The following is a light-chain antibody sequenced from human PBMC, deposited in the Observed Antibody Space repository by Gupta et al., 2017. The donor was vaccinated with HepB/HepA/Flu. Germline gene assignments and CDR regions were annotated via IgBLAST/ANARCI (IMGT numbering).Light chain of an antibody. J-gene: IGKJ1*01. CDR1: QSVNRN. V-gene: IGKV3-15*01. CDR3: QHNNNWPLT. Sequence: DIEMTQSPATLSVSPGERATLSCRASQSVNRNLAWYQQKPGQAPRLLIYGASTRATGVPARFSGSGSGTDFTLTISSLQSEDFAVYYCQHNNNWPLTFGRGTKVEIK. CDR2: GAS.